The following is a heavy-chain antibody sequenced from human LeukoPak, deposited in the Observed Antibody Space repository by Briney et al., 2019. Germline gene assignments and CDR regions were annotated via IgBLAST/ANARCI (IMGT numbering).Heavy chain of an antibody. CDR2: IYPGDSDT. D-gene: IGHD2-21*02. J-gene: IGHJ4*02. Sequence: VESLKISCKGSGYSFTSYWIGWVRQMPGKGLEWMGIIYPGDSDTRYSPSFQGQVTISADKSISTAYLRWSSLKASDTAMYYCAKALAYCGGDCYSFDYWGQGTLVTVSS. CDR3: AKALAYCGGDCYSFDY. V-gene: IGHV5-51*01. CDR1: GYSFTSYW.